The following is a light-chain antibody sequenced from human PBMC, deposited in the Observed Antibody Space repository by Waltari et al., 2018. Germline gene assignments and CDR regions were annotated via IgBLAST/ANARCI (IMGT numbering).Light chain of an antibody. CDR2: AAS. V-gene: IGKV3-20*01. Sequence: EIVLTQSRGTLSLSPGERATLSCRASQSVGRTLAWYQQKPGQAPRLLIYAASNRATGIPDRFSGSGSGTDFSLTISRLEPEDFAVYYCQHYVRLPATFGQGTKVAIK. CDR3: QHYVRLPAT. J-gene: IGKJ1*01. CDR1: QSVGRT.